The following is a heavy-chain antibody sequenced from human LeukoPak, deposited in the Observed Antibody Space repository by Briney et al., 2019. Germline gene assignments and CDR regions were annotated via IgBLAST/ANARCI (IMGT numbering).Heavy chain of an antibody. Sequence: KPSETLSLTCAVSGYSISSGYYWGWIRQPPGKGLEGIGSIYHSGSTYYNPSLKSRVTISVDTSKNQFSLKLSSVTAADTAVYYCARQPDCGGNLNYFDYWGQGTLVTVSS. J-gene: IGHJ4*02. V-gene: IGHV4-38-2*01. CDR1: GYSISSGYY. CDR3: ARQPDCGGNLNYFDY. CDR2: IYHSGST. D-gene: IGHD4-23*01.